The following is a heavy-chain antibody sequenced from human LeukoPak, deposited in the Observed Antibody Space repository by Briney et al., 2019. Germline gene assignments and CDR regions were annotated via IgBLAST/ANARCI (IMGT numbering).Heavy chain of an antibody. J-gene: IGHJ3*02. V-gene: IGHV4-39*01. CDR2: IYYSGST. D-gene: IGHD3-22*01. CDR3: ATSRYYYDSSGYYNGAAFDI. Sequence: SETLSLTCTVSGGSISSSSYYWGWIRQPPGKGREWIGGIYYSGSTYYNPSLKSRDTISVDTSKNQFSLKLSSVTAADTAVYYCATSRYYYDSSGYYNGAAFDIWGRGTMVTVSS. CDR1: GGSISSSSYY.